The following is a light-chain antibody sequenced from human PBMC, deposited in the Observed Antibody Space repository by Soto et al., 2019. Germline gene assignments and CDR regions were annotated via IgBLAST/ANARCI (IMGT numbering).Light chain of an antibody. J-gene: IGKJ3*01. CDR2: GAS. Sequence: GDRVTIACQATQNIRENLSWYQQKPGKAPKLLIYGASNLETGVSSRFSGSGYGTDFTFTISSLQPEDFATYYCQQNDDLPFTLGPGTTVDIK. CDR1: QNIREN. CDR3: QQNDDLPFT. V-gene: IGKV1-33*01.